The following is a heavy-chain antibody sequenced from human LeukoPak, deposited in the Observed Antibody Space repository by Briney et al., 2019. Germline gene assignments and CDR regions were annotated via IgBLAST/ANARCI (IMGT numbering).Heavy chain of an antibody. V-gene: IGHV3-49*04. D-gene: IGHD6-19*01. CDR1: GFTFGDDA. J-gene: IGHJ4*02. Sequence: PGRSLRLSCTASGFTFGDDAVSWVRQAPGKGLEWVAFIRSKAYGGTTEYAASVKGRFTISRDDSKSIAYLQMNSLKTEDTAVYYCIRVKYDSSGWYFSDSWGQGTLVTVSS. CDR2: IRSKAYGGTT. CDR3: IRVKYDSSGWYFSDS.